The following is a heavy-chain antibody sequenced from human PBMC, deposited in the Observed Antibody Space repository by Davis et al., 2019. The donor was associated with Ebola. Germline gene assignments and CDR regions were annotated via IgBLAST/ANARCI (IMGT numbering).Heavy chain of an antibody. Sequence: PGGSLRLSCAASGLTFSSYWMSWVRQAPGKGLEWVSSITSGGSISFAGSLKGRFTISRDYANNSLYLQLNNLRPEDTALYYCARAPAGRWQWPATACDYWGQGTLVTVSS. CDR1: GLTFSSYW. CDR2: ITSGGSI. D-gene: IGHD6-19*01. V-gene: IGHV3-21*01. CDR3: ARAPAGRWQWPATACDY. J-gene: IGHJ4*02.